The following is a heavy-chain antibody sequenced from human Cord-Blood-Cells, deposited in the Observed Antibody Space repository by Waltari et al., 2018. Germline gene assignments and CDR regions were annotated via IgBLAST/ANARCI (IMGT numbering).Heavy chain of an antibody. CDR1: GYTFTGYD. CDR2: MNPNSGNT. CDR3: ASSSGYYYDAFDI. J-gene: IGHJ3*02. V-gene: IGHV1-8*01. D-gene: IGHD3-22*01. Sequence: ALLVQAAAEVKKSGASGKVSWKGSGYTFTGYDINWARQATGQGLEWMGWMNPNSGNTGYAQKFKGRVTMTRNTSISTAYMELSSLRSEDTAVYYCASSSGYYYDAFDIWVQGTMVTVSS.